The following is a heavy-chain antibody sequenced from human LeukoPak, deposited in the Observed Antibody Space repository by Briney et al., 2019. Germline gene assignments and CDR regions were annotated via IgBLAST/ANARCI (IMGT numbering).Heavy chain of an antibody. CDR2: IYSGGST. Sequence: GGSLRLSCAASGFTVSSNYMSWVRQAPGKGLEWVSVIYSGGSTYYADSVKGRFTISRDNSKNTLYLQMNSLRAEDTAVYYCARENDSSGYYGPEAFDIWGQGTMVTVSS. CDR3: ARENDSSGYYGPEAFDI. J-gene: IGHJ3*02. CDR1: GFTVSSNY. V-gene: IGHV3-53*01. D-gene: IGHD3-22*01.